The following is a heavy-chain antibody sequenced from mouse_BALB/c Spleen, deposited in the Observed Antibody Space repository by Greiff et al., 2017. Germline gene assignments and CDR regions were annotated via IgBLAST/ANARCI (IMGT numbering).Heavy chain of an antibody. Sequence: QVQLQQSGAELVRPGASVTLSCKASGYTFTDYEMHWVKQTPVHGLEWIGAIDPETGGTAYNQKFKAKATLTADKSSSTAYMELRSLTSEDSAVYYCWRRADWGEGTLVTVSA. V-gene: IGHV1-15*01. CDR3: WRRAD. CDR2: IDPETGGT. CDR1: GYTFTDYE. J-gene: IGHJ3*01.